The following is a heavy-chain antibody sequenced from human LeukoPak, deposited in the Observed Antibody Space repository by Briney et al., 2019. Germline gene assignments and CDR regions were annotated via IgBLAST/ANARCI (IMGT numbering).Heavy chain of an antibody. CDR1: GYTFTSYG. J-gene: IGHJ4*02. V-gene: IGHV1-18*01. D-gene: IGHD3-3*01. CDR3: ARATVEGVYYDFWSGPQKLYYFDY. CDR2: ISAYNGNT. Sequence: ASVKVSCKASGYTFTSYGISWVRQAPGQGLEWMGWISAYNGNTNYAQKLQGRVTMTTDTSTSTAYMELRSLRSDDTAVYYCARATVEGVYYDFWSGPQKLYYFDYWGQGTLVTVSS.